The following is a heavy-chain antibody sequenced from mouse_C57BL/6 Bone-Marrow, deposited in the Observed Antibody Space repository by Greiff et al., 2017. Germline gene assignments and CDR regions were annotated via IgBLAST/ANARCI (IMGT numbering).Heavy chain of an antibody. D-gene: IGHD1-1*01. CDR2: IYPGDGDT. J-gene: IGHJ3*01. V-gene: IGHV1-82*01. CDR1: GYAFSSSW. CDR3: ASLELRAY. Sequence: QVQLQQSGPELVEPGASVKISCKASGYAFSSSWMNWVKQRPGKGLEWIGRIYPGDGDTNYNGKFKGKATLTADKSSSTAYMQLSSLTSEDSAVYFCASLELRAYGGQGTLVTVSA.